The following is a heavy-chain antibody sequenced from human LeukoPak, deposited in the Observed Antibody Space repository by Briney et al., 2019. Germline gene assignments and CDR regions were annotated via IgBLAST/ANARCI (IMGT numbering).Heavy chain of an antibody. J-gene: IGHJ4*02. D-gene: IGHD4-17*01. CDR3: AKDRRMVTTSGYYFDY. CDR1: GFNFESYG. Sequence: GGSLRLSCAASGFNFESYGMHWVRQAPGKGLEWVAVISHDGYDKHYANNVKGQFTISRDNSKNTLYLQMNSLRAEDTAVYYCAKDRRMVTTSGYYFDYWGQGTLVTVSS. CDR2: ISHDGYDK. V-gene: IGHV3-30*18.